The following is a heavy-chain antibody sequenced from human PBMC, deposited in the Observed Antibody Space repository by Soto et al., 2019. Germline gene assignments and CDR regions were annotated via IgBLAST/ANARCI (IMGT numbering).Heavy chain of an antibody. J-gene: IGHJ6*02. Sequence: LSLTCAVYGGSFSGYYWSWIRQPPGKGLEWIGEINHSGSTNYNPSLKSRVTISVDTSKNQFSLKLSSVTAADTAVYYCARGQYVLRYFDWSHGMDVWGQGTTVTVSS. V-gene: IGHV4-34*01. CDR3: ARGQYVLRYFDWSHGMDV. D-gene: IGHD3-9*01. CDR1: GGSFSGYY. CDR2: INHSGST.